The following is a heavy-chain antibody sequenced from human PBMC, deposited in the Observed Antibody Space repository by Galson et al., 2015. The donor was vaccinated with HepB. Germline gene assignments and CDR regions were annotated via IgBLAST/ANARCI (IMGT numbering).Heavy chain of an antibody. CDR2: ISSSSSTI. D-gene: IGHD6-6*01. V-gene: IGHV3-48*01. CDR1: GFTFSSYS. CDR3: ARDRALGSSSPWFDP. J-gene: IGHJ5*02. Sequence: SLRLSCAASGFTFSSYSMNWVRQAPGKGLEWVSYISSSSSTIYYADSVKGRFTISRDNAKNSLYLQMNSLRAEDTAVYYCARDRALGSSSPWFDPWGQGTLVTVSS.